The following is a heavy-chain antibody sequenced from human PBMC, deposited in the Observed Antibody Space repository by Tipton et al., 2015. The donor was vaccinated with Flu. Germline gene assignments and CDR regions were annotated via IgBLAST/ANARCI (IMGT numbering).Heavy chain of an antibody. J-gene: IGHJ4*02. Sequence: GLVKPSETLSLTCTVSGGSISSYYWSWIRQPPGKGLEWIGEINHSGSTNYNPSLKSRVTISVDTSKNQFSLKLSSVTAADTAVYYCAREGLPDYWGQGTLVTVSS. V-gene: IGHV4-34*01. CDR1: GGSISSYY. CDR2: INHSGST. CDR3: AREGLPDY.